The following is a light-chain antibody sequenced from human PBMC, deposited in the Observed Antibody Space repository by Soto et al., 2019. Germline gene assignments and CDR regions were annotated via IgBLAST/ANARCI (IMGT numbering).Light chain of an antibody. CDR2: EVS. V-gene: IGLV2-8*01. CDR3: SSYAGSNNLV. CDR1: SXDVGGYNY. Sequence: QSXLTQPXXASGXXXXXVXXXXXGXSXDVGGYNYVSWYQQHPGKAPKLMIYEVSKRPSGVPDRFSGSKSGNTASLTVSGLQAEDEADYYCSSYAGSNNLVFGGGTKLTVL. J-gene: IGLJ2*01.